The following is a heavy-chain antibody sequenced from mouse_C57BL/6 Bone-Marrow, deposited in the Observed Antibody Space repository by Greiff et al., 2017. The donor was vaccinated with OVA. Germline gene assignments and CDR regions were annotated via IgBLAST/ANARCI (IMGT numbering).Heavy chain of an antibody. V-gene: IGHV1-7*01. CDR1: GYTFTSYW. CDR2: INPSSGYT. J-gene: IGHJ4*01. CDR3: ARGGDYGSSSSYAMDY. Sequence: VQLQQSGAELAKPGASVKLSCKASGYTFTSYWMHWVKQRPGQGLEWIGYINPSSGYTKYNQKFKDKATLTAEKSSSTAYMQLSSLTYEDSAVDYGARGGDYGSSSSYAMDYWGQGTSVTVSS. D-gene: IGHD1-1*01.